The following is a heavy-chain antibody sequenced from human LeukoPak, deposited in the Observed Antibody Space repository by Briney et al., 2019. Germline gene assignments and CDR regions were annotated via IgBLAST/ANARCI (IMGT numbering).Heavy chain of an antibody. J-gene: IGHJ4*02. CDR1: GFTFDDYG. CDR3: ARGGWRGINY. D-gene: IGHD2-15*01. Sequence: GALILSCAAPGFTFDDYGMSWVRQAPGKGLEWVANRKEDGSDKYDVDSVRGRITISRDNVMISLFLLMNSLRAEDTAVYYWARGGWRGINYWGQGTLVTVS. CDR2: RKEDGSDK. V-gene: IGHV3-7*01.